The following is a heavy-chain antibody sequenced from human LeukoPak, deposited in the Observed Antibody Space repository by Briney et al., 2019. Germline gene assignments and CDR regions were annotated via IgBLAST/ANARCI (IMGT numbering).Heavy chain of an antibody. CDR2: ISWNSGSI. Sequence: GRSLRLSCAASGFTFDDYAMHWVRQVPGKGLEWVSGISWNSGSIGYADSVKGRFTISRDNAKNSLYLQMNSLRAEDTALYYCAKDLVPAGTFGYYGMDVWGQGTTVTVSS. V-gene: IGHV3-9*01. D-gene: IGHD2-2*01. CDR3: AKDLVPAGTFGYYGMDV. CDR1: GFTFDDYA. J-gene: IGHJ6*02.